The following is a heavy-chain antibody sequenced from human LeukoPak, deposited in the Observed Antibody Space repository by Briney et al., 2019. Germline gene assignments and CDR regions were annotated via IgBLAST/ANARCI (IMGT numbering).Heavy chain of an antibody. CDR1: GGSISSYY. CDR2: IYYSGST. V-gene: IGHV4-59*01. J-gene: IGHJ4*02. D-gene: IGHD6-19*01. Sequence: PSETLSLTCTVSGGSISSYYWSWIRQPPGKGLEWIGYIYYSGSTNYNPSLKSRVTISVDTSKNQFSLKLSSVTAADTAVYYCARWGFSSGWYWGQGTLVTVSS. CDR3: ARWGFSSGWY.